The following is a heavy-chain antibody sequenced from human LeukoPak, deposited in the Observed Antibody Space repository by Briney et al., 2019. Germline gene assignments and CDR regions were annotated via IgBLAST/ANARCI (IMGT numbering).Heavy chain of an antibody. CDR2: VRSDGSDK. D-gene: IGHD2-21*02. CDR1: GFTFSNYG. CDR3: VRDRDWAFDY. V-gene: IGHV3-30*02. J-gene: IGHJ4*02. Sequence: GGSLRLSCAASGFTFSNYGMHGVRQTPGKGLEWVTFVRSDGSDKYYADSVKGRFTFSRDNSKNTVYLQMNSLRPEDTVVYYCVRDRDWAFDYWGQGSLVTVSS.